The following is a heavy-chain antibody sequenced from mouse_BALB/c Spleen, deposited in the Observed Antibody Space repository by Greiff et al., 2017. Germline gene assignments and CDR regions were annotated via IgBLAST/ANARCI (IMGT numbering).Heavy chain of an antibody. CDR3: ASFPGYDAGYAMDY. Sequence: EVKLMESGPSLVKPSQTLSLTCSVTGDSITSGYWNWIRKFPGNKLEYMGYISYSGSTYYNPSLKSRISITRDTSKNQYYLQLNSVTTEDTATYYCASFPGYDAGYAMDYWGQGTSVTVSS. V-gene: IGHV3-8*02. D-gene: IGHD2-2*01. CDR2: ISYSGST. CDR1: GDSITSGY. J-gene: IGHJ4*01.